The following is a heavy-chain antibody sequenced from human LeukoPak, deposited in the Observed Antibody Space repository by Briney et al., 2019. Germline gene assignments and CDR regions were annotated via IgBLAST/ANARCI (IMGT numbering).Heavy chain of an antibody. CDR3: ARVRDYGDYNWFDP. Sequence: SETLSLTCAVYGGSFSGYYWSWIRQPPGKGLEWIGEINHSGSTNYNPSLKSRVTISVDTSKNQFSLKLSSVTAADTAVYYCARVRDYGDYNWFDPWGQGTLVTVSS. J-gene: IGHJ5*02. CDR1: GGSFSGYY. V-gene: IGHV4-34*01. D-gene: IGHD4-17*01. CDR2: INHSGST.